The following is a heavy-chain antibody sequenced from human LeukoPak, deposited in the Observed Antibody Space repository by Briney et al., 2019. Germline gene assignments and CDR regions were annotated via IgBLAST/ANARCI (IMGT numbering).Heavy chain of an antibody. CDR1: GFTFSSYG. V-gene: IGHV3-30*03. Sequence: PGGSLRLSCAASGFTFSSYGMHWVRQAPGKGLEWVAVISYDGSNKCYADSVKGRFTISRDNAKNSLYLQMNSLRAEDTAVYYCARDPVPGRNNYYMDVWGKGTTVTISS. J-gene: IGHJ6*03. CDR2: ISYDGSNK. CDR3: ARDPVPGRNNYYMDV. D-gene: IGHD1-1*01.